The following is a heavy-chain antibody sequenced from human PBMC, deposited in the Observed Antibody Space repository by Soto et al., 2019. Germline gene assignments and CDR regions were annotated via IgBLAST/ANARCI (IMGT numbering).Heavy chain of an antibody. J-gene: IGHJ3*02. CDR1: GYTFNSYD. D-gene: IGHD3-22*01. CDR3: ASGLYYYDSSGYYSPSNAFDI. CDR2: ISAYNGNT. Sequence: ASVKVSCKASGYTFNSYDISWVRQATGQGLEWMGWISAYNGNTNYAQKLQGRVTMTTDTSTSTAYMELRSLRSDDTAVYYCASGLYYYDSSGYYSPSNAFDIWGQGTMVTVSS. V-gene: IGHV1-18*01.